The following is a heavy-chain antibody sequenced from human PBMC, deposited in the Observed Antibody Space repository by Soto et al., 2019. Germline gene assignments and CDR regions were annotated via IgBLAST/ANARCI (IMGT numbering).Heavy chain of an antibody. CDR2: MNPNSGMT. Sequence: QVQLVQSGAEVKKPGASVKVSCEASGYTFTNYDINLVRQATGQGLERMGWMNPNSGMTGFAQKFQGRVTMPRDTSLSTDYMYLSSLRSEDTAVYYCARAHVDYDYWGQGTLVTVSS. CDR3: ARAHVDYDY. D-gene: IGHD4-17*01. J-gene: IGHJ4*02. CDR1: GYTFTNYD. V-gene: IGHV1-8*01.